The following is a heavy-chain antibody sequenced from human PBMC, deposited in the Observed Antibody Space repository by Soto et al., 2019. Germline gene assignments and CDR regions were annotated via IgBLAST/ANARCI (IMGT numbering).Heavy chain of an antibody. D-gene: IGHD3-3*01. CDR2: IVVGSGNT. CDR1: GFTFTSSA. J-gene: IGHJ3*02. Sequence: SVKVSCKASGFTFTSSAVQWVRQARGQRLEWIGWIVVGSGNTNYAQKFQERVTITRDMSTSTAYMELSSLRSEDTAVYYCAAETYYDFWSGYYTSSRPYQRDAFDIWGQGTMVTVSS. V-gene: IGHV1-58*01. CDR3: AAETYYDFWSGYYTSSRPYQRDAFDI.